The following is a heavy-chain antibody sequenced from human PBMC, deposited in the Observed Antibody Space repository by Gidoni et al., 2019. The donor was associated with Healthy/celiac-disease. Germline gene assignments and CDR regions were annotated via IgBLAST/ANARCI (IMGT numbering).Heavy chain of an antibody. CDR2: ISGSGGST. D-gene: IGHD6-19*01. CDR3: AKDLGFRGTYSSGWYVLDY. V-gene: IGHV3-23*01. CDR1: GFTFSSYA. J-gene: IGHJ4*02. Sequence: EVQLLESGGGLVQPGGSLRLSCAASGFTFSSYAMSWVRQAPGKGLEWVSAISGSGGSTYYADSVKGRFTISRDNSKNTLYLQMNSRRAEDTAVYYCAKDLGFRGTYSSGWYVLDYWGQGTLVTVSS.